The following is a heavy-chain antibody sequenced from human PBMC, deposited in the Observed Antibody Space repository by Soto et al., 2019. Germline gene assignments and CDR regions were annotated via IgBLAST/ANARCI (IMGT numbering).Heavy chain of an antibody. J-gene: IGHJ6*03. CDR1: GYTFTSYD. CDR3: ASTTKPRRRYCTNGVCSNSKPLYYYYMDV. V-gene: IGHV1-8*01. D-gene: IGHD2-8*01. Sequence: ASVKVSCKASGYTFTSYDINWVRQATGQGLEWMGWMNPNSGNTGYAQKFQGRVTMTRNTSISTAYMELSSLRSEDTAVYYCASTTKPRRRYCTNGVCSNSKPLYYYYMDVWGKGTTVTVSS. CDR2: MNPNSGNT.